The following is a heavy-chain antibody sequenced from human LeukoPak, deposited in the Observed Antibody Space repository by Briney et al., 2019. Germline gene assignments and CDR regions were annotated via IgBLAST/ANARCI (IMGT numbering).Heavy chain of an antibody. V-gene: IGHV4-38-2*01. CDR1: GYSISSGYY. Sequence: NPSETLSLTCAVSGYSISSGYYWGWIRQPPGKGLEWIGNIYHCGSTDYNPSLKSRLTISVDTSKNQFSLKLNSVTAADTAIYYCARVTLVRGVSNCFDPWGQGTLVTVSS. D-gene: IGHD3-10*01. CDR2: IYHCGST. CDR3: ARVTLVRGVSNCFDP. J-gene: IGHJ5*02.